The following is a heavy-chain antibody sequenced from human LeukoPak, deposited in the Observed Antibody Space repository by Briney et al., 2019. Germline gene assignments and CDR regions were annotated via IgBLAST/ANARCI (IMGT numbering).Heavy chain of an antibody. CDR2: IYYSGST. J-gene: IGHJ4*02. D-gene: IGHD3-3*01. V-gene: IGHV4-59*08. CDR1: GDSITSFY. CDR3: ARTEFYDFWSGYPTAFDY. Sequence: SETLSLTCTVSGDSITSFYWTWIRQHPGKGLGWIGDIYYSGSTNYNPSLRSRVTISIDTSRNQFSLNLTSVTAADTAMYYCARTEFYDFWSGYPTAFDYWGQGILVTVSS.